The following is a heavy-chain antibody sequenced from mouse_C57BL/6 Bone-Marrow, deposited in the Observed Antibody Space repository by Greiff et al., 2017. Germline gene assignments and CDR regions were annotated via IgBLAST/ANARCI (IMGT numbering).Heavy chain of an antibody. V-gene: IGHV1-55*01. CDR3: ARWGGGGVVTTDY. Sequence: VKLQQPGAELVKPGASVKMSCKASGYTFTSYWITWVKQRPGQGLEWIGDIYPGSGSTNYNEKFKSKATLTVDTSSSTAYMQLSSLTSEDSAVYYCARWGGGGVVTTDYWGQGTTLTVSS. D-gene: IGHD2-2*01. J-gene: IGHJ2*01. CDR2: IYPGSGST. CDR1: GYTFTSYW.